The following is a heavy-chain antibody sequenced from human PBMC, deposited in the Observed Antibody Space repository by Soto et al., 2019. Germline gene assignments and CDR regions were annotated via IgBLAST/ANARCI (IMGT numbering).Heavy chain of an antibody. V-gene: IGHV5-51*01. J-gene: IGHJ4*02. CDR2: IYPGDSDT. Sequence: GESLKISCKGSGYIFSIYWIGWVRQVPGKGLEWMGIIYPGDSDTRYNPSFQGQVTISVDKSTSTAYLRWNSLKASDTAIYYCARPEFPTGSRNYNYPFDHWGQGPLVTVPS. D-gene: IGHD3-10*01. CDR1: GYIFSIYW. CDR3: ARPEFPTGSRNYNYPFDH.